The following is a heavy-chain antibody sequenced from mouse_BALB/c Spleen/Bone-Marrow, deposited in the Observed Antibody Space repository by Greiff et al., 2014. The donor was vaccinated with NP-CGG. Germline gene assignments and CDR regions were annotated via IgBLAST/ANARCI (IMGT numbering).Heavy chain of an antibody. CDR3: ARGPPLYYDYGFDY. CDR2: INPYNGGT. J-gene: IGHJ2*01. CDR1: GYSFTGYT. D-gene: IGHD2-4*01. V-gene: IGHV1-18*01. Sequence: EVQLQQSGPELVKPGASMKISCKASGYSFTGYTMNWVRQSHGMNLEWIGLINPYNGGTRYNQKFKGKATLTVDKSSSTAYMELLSLTSEDSAVYYCARGPPLYYDYGFDYWGQGTTLTVSS.